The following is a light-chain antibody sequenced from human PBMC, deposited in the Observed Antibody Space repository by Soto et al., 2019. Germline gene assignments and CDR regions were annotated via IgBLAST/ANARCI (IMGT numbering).Light chain of an antibody. Sequence: EIVLTQSPGTLSLSPGERATLSCRASQSVSSSYLAWYQQKFGQAPRLLIYGASSRATGIPDRFSGSGSGTDFTLTISRLELEDFAVYYCQQYGRTFGQGTKVEIK. J-gene: IGKJ1*01. V-gene: IGKV3-20*01. CDR2: GAS. CDR3: QQYGRT. CDR1: QSVSSSY.